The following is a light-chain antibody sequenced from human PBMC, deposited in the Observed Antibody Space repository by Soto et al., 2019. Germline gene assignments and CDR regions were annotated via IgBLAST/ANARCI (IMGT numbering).Light chain of an antibody. V-gene: IGKV1-17*01. J-gene: IGKJ2*01. CDR1: QGISNL. CDR2: AAS. Sequence: DIQMTQSPSSLSASVGDRVTITCRASQGISNLLGWFKHKPGKAPKRLIYAASSLQGGVPSRFSGSGSGTEFTLTITGLQPEDYAEYYCLQHNTYAYTFGQGTKLEIK. CDR3: LQHNTYAYT.